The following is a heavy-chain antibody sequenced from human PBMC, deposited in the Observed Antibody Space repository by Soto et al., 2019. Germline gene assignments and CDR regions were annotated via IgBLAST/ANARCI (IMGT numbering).Heavy chain of an antibody. D-gene: IGHD6-13*01. CDR1: GGSMSSSSYY. J-gene: IGHJ4*02. Sequence: PSETLSLTCTVSGGSMSSSSYYWGWIRQPPGKGLEWIGSIYYSGSTFYNPSLKSRVTISVGTSKNQFSLKLTSVTAADTALYYCARRGSSWYFDYWGQGTLVTVSS. V-gene: IGHV4-39*01. CDR2: IYYSGST. CDR3: ARRGSSWYFDY.